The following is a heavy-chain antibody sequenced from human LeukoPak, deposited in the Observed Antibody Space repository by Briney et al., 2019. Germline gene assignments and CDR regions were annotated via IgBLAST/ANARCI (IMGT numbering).Heavy chain of an antibody. CDR2: INPNSGGT. Sequence: ASVKGSCKASGYTFTGYYMHWVRQAPGQGLEWMGWINPNSGGTNYAQKFQGRVTMTRDTSISTAYMELSRLRSDDTAVYYCARSNDYSNYVPCDYWGQGTLVTVSS. CDR3: ARSNDYSNYVPCDY. J-gene: IGHJ4*02. CDR1: GYTFTGYY. D-gene: IGHD4-11*01. V-gene: IGHV1-2*02.